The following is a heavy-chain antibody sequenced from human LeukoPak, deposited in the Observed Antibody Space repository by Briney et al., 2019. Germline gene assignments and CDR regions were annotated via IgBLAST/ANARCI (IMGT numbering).Heavy chain of an antibody. V-gene: IGHV1-3*01. D-gene: IGHD2-2*01. CDR2: INAGNGNT. CDR3: AREVFYCSSTSCYYLDY. Sequence: GASVKVSCKASGYTFTSYAMHWVRQAPGQRLEWMGWINAGNGNTKYSQKFQGRVTITADKSTSTAYMELSSLRSEDTAVYYCAREVFYCSSTSCYYLDYWGQGTLVTVSS. CDR1: GYTFTSYA. J-gene: IGHJ4*02.